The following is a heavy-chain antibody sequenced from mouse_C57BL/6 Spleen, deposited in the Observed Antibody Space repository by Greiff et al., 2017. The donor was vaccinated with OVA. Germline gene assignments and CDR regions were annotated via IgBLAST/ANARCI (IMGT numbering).Heavy chain of an antibody. CDR1: GFSLTSYG. CDR2: IWRGGGT. J-gene: IGHJ3*01. D-gene: IGHD4-1*01. Sequence: VQLQESGPGLVQPSQSLSITCTVSGFSLTSYGVHWVRQSPGKGLEWLGVIWRGGGTDYNAAFISRLSISKDNAKSQVFFKMNSLQADDSAIYYCAREGELGLLAYWGQGTLVTVSA. V-gene: IGHV2-2*01. CDR3: AREGELGLLAY.